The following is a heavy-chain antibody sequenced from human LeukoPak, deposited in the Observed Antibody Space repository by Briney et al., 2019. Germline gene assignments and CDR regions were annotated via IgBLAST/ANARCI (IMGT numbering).Heavy chain of an antibody. CDR2: INIDGSST. V-gene: IGHV3-74*01. CDR3: ARVRTTYYYDTTGYSFDH. Sequence: PGGSLRLSCAASGFTLSNFWIHWVRQAPGKGLVWVSRINIDGSSTNYAGSVKDRFTISRDNAKNTVSLQMNGLRVEDTAVYYCARVRTTYYYDTTGYSFDHWGQGTVVTVSS. D-gene: IGHD3-22*01. J-gene: IGHJ4*02. CDR1: GFTLSNFW.